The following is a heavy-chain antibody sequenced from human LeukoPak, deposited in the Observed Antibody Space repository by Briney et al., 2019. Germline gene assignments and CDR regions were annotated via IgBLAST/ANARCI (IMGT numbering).Heavy chain of an antibody. Sequence: GGSLRLSCAASGFTFSSYGIHWVRQAPGKGLEWVAFIRYDGSSKYYTDSVKGRFTISRDNSKNTLYLQMNSLTVEDTAVYYCARGHGQWGQGTLVTVSS. V-gene: IGHV3-30*02. CDR2: IRYDGSSK. J-gene: IGHJ4*02. CDR3: ARGHGQ. CDR1: GFTFSSYG.